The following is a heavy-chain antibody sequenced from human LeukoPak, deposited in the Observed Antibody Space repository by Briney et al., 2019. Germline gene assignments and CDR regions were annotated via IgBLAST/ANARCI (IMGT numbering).Heavy chain of an antibody. J-gene: IGHJ4*02. D-gene: IGHD3-10*01. CDR3: ARVDRFGESTHYFDD. CDR1: GFTFSSYS. V-gene: IGHV3-21*01. Sequence: GGSLRLSCAASGFTFSSYSMNWVRQAPGKGLEWVSSISTSSLYIYYADSVKGRFTVSRNNARNSLYLQMNSLRAEDTAVYYCARVDRFGESTHYFDDWGQGTLVTVSS. CDR2: ISTSSLYI.